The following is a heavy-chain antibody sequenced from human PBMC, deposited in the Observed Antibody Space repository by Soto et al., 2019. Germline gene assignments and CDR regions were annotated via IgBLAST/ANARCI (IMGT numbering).Heavy chain of an antibody. J-gene: IGHJ4*02. Sequence: EVQLVESGGDLVQPGGSLRLSCAVSGFTFSHYWMTWVRQAPGKGLEWVANIKEDGSQKNYVDSVKGRFTVSRDNAKNSLYLQMNSLRDEDTAVYYCARSACVDDYWGQGTLVIVSS. V-gene: IGHV3-7*01. D-gene: IGHD2-15*01. CDR3: ARSACVDDY. CDR2: IKEDGSQK. CDR1: GFTFSHYW.